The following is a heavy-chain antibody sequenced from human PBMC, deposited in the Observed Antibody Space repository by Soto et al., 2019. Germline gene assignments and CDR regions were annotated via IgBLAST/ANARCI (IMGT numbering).Heavy chain of an antibody. J-gene: IGHJ4*03. Sequence: PSETLSLTCTVSRASIYTYSWTWIRQPAGKGLQWIGHIYSSGSANYSPSLKSRVSMSVDSSKNQISLKLTSVTAAETAVYYCANIVGANDYWGQGTTVTVSS. D-gene: IGHD1-26*01. V-gene: IGHV4-4*07. CDR1: RASIYTYS. CDR3: ANIVGANDY. CDR2: IYSSGSA.